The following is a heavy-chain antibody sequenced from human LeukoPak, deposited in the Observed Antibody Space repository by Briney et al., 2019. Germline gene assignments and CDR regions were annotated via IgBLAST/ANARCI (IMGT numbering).Heavy chain of an antibody. V-gene: IGHV1-18*01. D-gene: IGHD5-18*01. CDR3: ARETDTAMVPDY. J-gene: IGHJ4*02. Sequence: ASVKVSCKASGYTFSSYGISWVRQAPGQGLEWMGWISAYNGNTNYAQKLQGRVTMTTDTSTSTAYMELRSLRSDDTAVYYCARETDTAMVPDYWGRGTLVTVSS. CDR2: ISAYNGNT. CDR1: GYTFSSYG.